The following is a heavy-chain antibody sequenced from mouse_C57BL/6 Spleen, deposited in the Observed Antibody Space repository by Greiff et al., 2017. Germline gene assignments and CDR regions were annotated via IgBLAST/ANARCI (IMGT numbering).Heavy chain of an antibody. J-gene: IGHJ2*01. CDR2: IYPRSGNT. CDR1: GYTFTSYG. D-gene: IGHD2-2*01. CDR3: ARYGYDGYYFDY. Sequence: QVQLKQSGAELARPGASVKLSCKASGYTFTSYGISWVKQRTGQGLEWIGEIYPRSGNTYYNEKFKGKATLTADKSSSTAYMELRSLTSEDSAVYFCARYGYDGYYFDYWGQGTTLTVSS. V-gene: IGHV1-81*01.